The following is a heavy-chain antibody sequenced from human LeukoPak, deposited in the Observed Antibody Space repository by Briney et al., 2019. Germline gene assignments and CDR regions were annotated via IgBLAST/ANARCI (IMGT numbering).Heavy chain of an antibody. CDR1: GYTFTSYG. J-gene: IGHJ4*02. D-gene: IGHD2-15*01. Sequence: ASVKVSCKASGYTFTSYGISWVRQAPGQGLEWMGWISAYNGNTNYAQKLQGRVTMTTDTSTSTAYMELRSLRSDDTAVYYCARDRKEVFYCSGGSCSHGYWGQGTLVTVSS. CDR2: ISAYNGNT. CDR3: ARDRKEVFYCSGGSCSHGY. V-gene: IGHV1-18*01.